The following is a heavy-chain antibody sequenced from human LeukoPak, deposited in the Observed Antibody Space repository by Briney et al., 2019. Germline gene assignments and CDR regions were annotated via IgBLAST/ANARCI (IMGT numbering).Heavy chain of an antibody. D-gene: IGHD6-6*01. J-gene: IGHJ4*02. Sequence: GGSLRLSCVASGFTFSLYAMIWVRQAPGKGLEWVSAITDSGGDTYSSDSVTGRFTISRDNSKSTLYLQMDSLRGDDTAVYYCAKGSAASRPYYFDYWGQGALVTVSS. CDR1: GFTFSLYA. V-gene: IGHV3-23*01. CDR3: AKGSAASRPYYFDY. CDR2: ITDSGGDT.